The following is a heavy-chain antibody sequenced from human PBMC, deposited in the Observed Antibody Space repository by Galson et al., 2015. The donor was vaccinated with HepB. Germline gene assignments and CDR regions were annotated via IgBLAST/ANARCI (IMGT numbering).Heavy chain of an antibody. CDR3: ARSSSGYDPGPYYFDY. CDR1: GYTFTSYG. Sequence: SVKVSCKASGYTFTSYGISWVRQAPGQGLEWMGWISAYNGNTNYAQKLQGRVTMTTDTSTSTAYMELRSLRSDDTAVYYCARSSSGYDPGPYYFDYWGQGTLVTVSS. V-gene: IGHV1-18*01. CDR2: ISAYNGNT. J-gene: IGHJ4*02. D-gene: IGHD5-12*01.